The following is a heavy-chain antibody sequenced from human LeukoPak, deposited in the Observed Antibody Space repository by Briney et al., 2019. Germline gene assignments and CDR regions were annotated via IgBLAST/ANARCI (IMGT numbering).Heavy chain of an antibody. V-gene: IGHV4-34*01. J-gene: IGHJ4*02. Sequence: SETPSLTCAVYGGSFSGYYWSWIRQPPGKGLEWIGEINHSGSTNYNPSLKSRVTISVDTSKNQFSLKLSSVTAADTAVYYCARGRIAHYWRQGTLVTVSS. CDR1: GGSFSGYY. CDR3: ARGRIAHY. D-gene: IGHD2-15*01. CDR2: INHSGST.